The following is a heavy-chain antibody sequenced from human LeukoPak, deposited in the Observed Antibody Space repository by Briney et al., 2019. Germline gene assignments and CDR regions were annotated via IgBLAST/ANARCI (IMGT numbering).Heavy chain of an antibody. CDR2: IWYDGSNK. CDR1: GFTFSSYG. D-gene: IGHD2/OR15-2a*01. J-gene: IGHJ4*02. CDR3: AKDLGPPLYYFDY. V-gene: IGHV3-33*06. Sequence: GGSLRLSCAASGFTFSSYGMHWVRQAPGKRLEWVAVIWYDGSNKYYADSVKGRFTISRDNSKNTLYLQMNSLRAEDTAVYYCAKDLGPPLYYFDYWGQGTLVTVSS.